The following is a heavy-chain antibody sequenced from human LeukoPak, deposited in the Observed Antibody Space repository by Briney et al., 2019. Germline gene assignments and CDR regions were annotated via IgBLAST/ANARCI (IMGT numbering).Heavy chain of an antibody. CDR1: GGSFSGYY. Sequence: SETLSLTCAVYGGSFSGYYWSWFRQPPGKGLEWIGEMNHSGRTNYNPSLKSRVTISVDTSKNHFSLKLSSVTAADTAVYYCARGGLQHYYGSGSHDYWGQGTLVTVSS. CDR2: MNHSGRT. V-gene: IGHV4-34*01. D-gene: IGHD3-10*01. CDR3: ARGGLQHYYGSGSHDY. J-gene: IGHJ4*02.